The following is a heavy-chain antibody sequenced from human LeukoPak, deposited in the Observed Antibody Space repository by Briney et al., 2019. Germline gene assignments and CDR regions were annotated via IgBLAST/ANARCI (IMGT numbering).Heavy chain of an antibody. V-gene: IGHV3-30*19. CDR1: GFTFSSYG. D-gene: IGHD3-22*01. J-gene: IGHJ4*02. CDR3: AKDMRVQSMYYYDSSGLDY. Sequence: GGSLRLSCAASGFTFSSYGMHWVRQAPGKGLEWVAVISYDGSNKYYADSVKGRFTISRDNAKNSLYLQMNSLRAEDTALYYCAKDMRVQSMYYYDSSGLDYWGQGTLVTVSS. CDR2: ISYDGSNK.